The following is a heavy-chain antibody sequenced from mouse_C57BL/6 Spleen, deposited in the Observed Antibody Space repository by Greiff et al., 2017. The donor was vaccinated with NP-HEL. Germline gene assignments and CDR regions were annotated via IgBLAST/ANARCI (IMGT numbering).Heavy chain of an antibody. CDR1: GYTFTDYY. J-gene: IGHJ1*03. CDR3: ARWGYYRYFDV. V-gene: IGHV1-26*01. CDR2: INPNNGGT. D-gene: IGHD2-2*01. Sequence: EVQLQQSGPELVKPGASVKISCKASGYTFTDYYMNWVKQSHGKSLEWIGDINPNNGGTSYNQKFKGKATLTVDKSSSTAYMELRSLTSEDSAVYYCARWGYYRYFDVWGTGTTVTVSS.